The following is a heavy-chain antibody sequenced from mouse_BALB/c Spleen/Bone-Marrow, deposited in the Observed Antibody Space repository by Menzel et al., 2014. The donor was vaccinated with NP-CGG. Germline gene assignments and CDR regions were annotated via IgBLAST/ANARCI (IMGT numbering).Heavy chain of an antibody. CDR2: IDPENGDT. J-gene: IGHJ4*01. CDR3: NAGGNRCEGYAMDS. Sequence: EVKLQESGAELVRSGASVQLSCTASVLNIKDYYMYWVKQRPEQGLEWIGWIDPENGDTEYAPKFQGKATMTADTSSNTAYLQLSSLTSEDSAVYYCNAGGNRCEGYAMDSWGQGTSVTVSS. D-gene: IGHD2-14*01. CDR1: VLNIKDYY. V-gene: IGHV14-4*02.